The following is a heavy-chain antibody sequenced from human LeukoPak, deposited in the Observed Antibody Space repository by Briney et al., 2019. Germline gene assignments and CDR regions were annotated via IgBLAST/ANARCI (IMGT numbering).Heavy chain of an antibody. CDR3: AKDAGWGNSPGIVVGIRYFDY. D-gene: IGHD3-22*01. CDR2: ISGSGGST. CDR1: GFTFSSYA. J-gene: IGHJ4*02. Sequence: GGSLRLSCAASGFTFSSYAMSWVRQAPGKWLEWVSAISGSGGSTYYADSVKGRFTISRDNSKNTLYLQMNSLRAEDTAVYYCAKDAGWGNSPGIVVGIRYFDYWGQGTLVTVSS. V-gene: IGHV3-23*01.